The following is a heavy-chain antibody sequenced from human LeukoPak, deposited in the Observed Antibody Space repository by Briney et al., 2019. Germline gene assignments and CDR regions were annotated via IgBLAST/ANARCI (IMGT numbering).Heavy chain of an antibody. CDR2: IYSGGST. CDR3: ARPSGLYPPAGFDP. D-gene: IGHD2-2*01. Sequence: GGSLRLSCAASEFSVGSNYMTWVRQAPGKVLEWVSLIYSGGSTYYADSVKGRFTISRDNSKNTLYLQMNSLRAEDTAVYYCARPSGLYPPAGFDPWGQGTLVTVSS. J-gene: IGHJ5*02. V-gene: IGHV3-66*04. CDR1: EFSVGSNY.